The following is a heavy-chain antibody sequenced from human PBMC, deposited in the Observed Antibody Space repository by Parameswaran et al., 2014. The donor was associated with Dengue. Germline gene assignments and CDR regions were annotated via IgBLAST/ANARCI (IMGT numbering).Heavy chain of an antibody. CDR2: SAFTMVT. V-gene: IGHV1-18*01. J-gene: IGHJ3*01. D-gene: IGHD3-9*01. Sequence: WVRQAPGKGLSGWDGSAFTMVTQINAQRLKGRVTITSDTSTSTTYMELRSLRSDDTALYYCASVTLVESDAFDLWGQGTMVTVSS. CDR3: ASVTLVESDAFDL.